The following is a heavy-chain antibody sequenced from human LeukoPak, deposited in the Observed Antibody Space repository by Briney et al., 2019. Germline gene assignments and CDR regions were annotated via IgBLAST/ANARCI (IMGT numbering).Heavy chain of an antibody. J-gene: IGHJ4*02. Sequence: GGCLRLSSGPSVFTFTTFWMTWVREAPGKGLEWVANINQDGSEKYSADSVKGRFTISRDNAQNSLYLQMSSLRAEDTAIYYCARGLYFAYWGQGSLVTVSS. CDR1: VFTFTTFW. CDR3: ARGLYFAY. CDR2: INQDGSEK. V-gene: IGHV3-7*01. D-gene: IGHD3-3*01.